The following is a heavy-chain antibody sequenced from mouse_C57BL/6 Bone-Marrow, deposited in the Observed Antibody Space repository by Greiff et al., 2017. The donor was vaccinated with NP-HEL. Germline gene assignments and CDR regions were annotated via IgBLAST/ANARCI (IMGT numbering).Heavy chain of an antibody. Sequence: EVHLVESGGGLVQPGGSLKLSCAASGFTFSDYYMYWVRQTPEKRLEWVAYISNGGGSPYYPDTVKGRFTLSRDNAKNTLYLQMSRLKSEDTAMYYCARHYYGSSYAMDYWGQGTSVTVSS. CDR1: GFTFSDYY. CDR2: ISNGGGSP. V-gene: IGHV5-12*01. D-gene: IGHD1-1*01. CDR3: ARHYYGSSYAMDY. J-gene: IGHJ4*01.